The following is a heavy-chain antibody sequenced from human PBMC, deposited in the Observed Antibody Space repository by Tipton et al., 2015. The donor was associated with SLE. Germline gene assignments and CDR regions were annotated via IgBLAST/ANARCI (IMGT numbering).Heavy chain of an antibody. J-gene: IGHJ3*02. D-gene: IGHD2-2*01. Sequence: LRLSCAVYGGSFSGYYWSWIRQPPGKGLEWIGEINHSGSTNYNPSLKSRVTIPVDTSKNQFSLKLSSVTAADTAVYYCARRSSTSPDAFDIWGQGTMVTVSS. CDR2: INHSGST. CDR3: ARRSSTSPDAFDI. CDR1: GGSFSGYY. V-gene: IGHV4-34*01.